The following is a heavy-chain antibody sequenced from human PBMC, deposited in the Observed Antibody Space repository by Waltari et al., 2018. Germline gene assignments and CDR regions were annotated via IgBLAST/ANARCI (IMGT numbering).Heavy chain of an antibody. CDR1: GYTFTSYD. J-gene: IGHJ4*02. V-gene: IGHV1-8*03. Sequence: QVQLVQSGAAVKKPGASVKVSCKASGYTFTSYDINWVRQATGQGLEWMGWMNPNSGNTGYAQKFQGRVTITRNTSISTAYMELSSLRSEDTAVYYCARGRFTPTAIDTFDFDYWGQGTLVTVSS. CDR2: MNPNSGNT. CDR3: ARGRFTPTAIDTFDFDY. D-gene: IGHD5-18*01.